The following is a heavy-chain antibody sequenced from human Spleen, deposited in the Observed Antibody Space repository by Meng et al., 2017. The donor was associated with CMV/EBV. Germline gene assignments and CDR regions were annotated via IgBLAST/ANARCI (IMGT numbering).Heavy chain of an antibody. CDR1: GVTFDDYT. J-gene: IGHJ6*02. Sequence: GGSLRLSCAASGVTFDDYTMHCVRQAPGKGLVWVFLISWDGGSTYYADSVKSRCTISRDNSKNSLYLQMNSLRTEDTALYYCAKDRAVRVQFFGWFTPHDGMDVWGQGTTVTVSS. CDR3: AKDRAVRVQFFGWFTPHDGMDV. CDR2: ISWDGGST. V-gene: IGHV3-43*01. D-gene: IGHD3-3*01.